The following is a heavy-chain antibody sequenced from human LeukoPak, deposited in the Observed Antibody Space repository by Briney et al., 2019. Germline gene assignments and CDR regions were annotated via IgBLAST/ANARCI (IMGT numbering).Heavy chain of an antibody. D-gene: IGHD1-26*01. CDR3: AAGMGAIPRGFDI. CDR2: IVVCSGNT. Sequence: SVKVSCKASGSIFTSSAMQWVRQARGQRLEWIGWIVVCSGNTNLAQQFQERVTITRDMSTSTAYMELYSLRPEDTAVYYCAAGMGAIPRGFDIWGQGTMVTASS. J-gene: IGHJ3*02. V-gene: IGHV1-58*02. CDR1: GSIFTSSA.